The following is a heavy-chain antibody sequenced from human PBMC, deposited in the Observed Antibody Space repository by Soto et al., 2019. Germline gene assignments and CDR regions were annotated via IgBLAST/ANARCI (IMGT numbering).Heavy chain of an antibody. CDR3: ARVLRRYYDFWSGYYTVGFDY. V-gene: IGHV3-7*01. CDR1: GFTFSSYW. Sequence: WSLRLSCAASGFTFSSYWMSWVRQAPGKGLEWVANIKQDGSEKYYVDSVKGRFTISRDNAKNSLYLQMNSLRAEDTAVYYCARVLRRYYDFWSGYYTVGFDYWGQGTLVTVSS. J-gene: IGHJ4*02. D-gene: IGHD3-3*01. CDR2: IKQDGSEK.